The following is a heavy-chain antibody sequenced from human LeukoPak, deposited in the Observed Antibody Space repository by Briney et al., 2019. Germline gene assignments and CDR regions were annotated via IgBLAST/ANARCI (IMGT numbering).Heavy chain of an antibody. CDR1: GFTFSSYS. Sequence: GGSLRLSCAASGFTFSSYSMNWVRQAPGEGLEWVSSIHKNCRYIYYADSVKGRLTISRDNAKNSLYLQMNSLRAEDTAVYYCARDVCPAYCSNGVWGSDAFDIWGQGTMVSVSS. V-gene: IGHV3-21*01. J-gene: IGHJ3*02. D-gene: IGHD2-8*01. CDR2: IHKNCRYI. CDR3: ARDVCPAYCSNGVWGSDAFDI.